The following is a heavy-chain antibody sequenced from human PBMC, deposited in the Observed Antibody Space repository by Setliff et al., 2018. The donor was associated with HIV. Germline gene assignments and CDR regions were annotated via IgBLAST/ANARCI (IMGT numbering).Heavy chain of an antibody. CDR3: AGQDIGAVPALGAFEI. Sequence: SETLSLTCTVSGGSISSGGFYWYWIRQPAGKGLEWIGRIYTSGTTNYNPSLKSRVTISMDTSKSQFSLRLTPVTAADTAVYYCAGQDIGAVPALGAFEIWGQGTMVTVSS. CDR2: IYTSGTT. V-gene: IGHV4-61*02. CDR1: GGSISSGGFY. J-gene: IGHJ3*02. D-gene: IGHD2-2*01.